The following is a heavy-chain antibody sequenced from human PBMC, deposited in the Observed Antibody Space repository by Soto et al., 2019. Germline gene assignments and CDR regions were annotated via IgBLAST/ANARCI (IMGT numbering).Heavy chain of an antibody. CDR1: GFTFSSYG. CDR2: ISYDGRNK. Sequence: QVQLVESGGGVVQPGRSLRLSCAASGFTFSSYGMHWVRQAPGKGLEWVAVISYDGRNKYYADSVKGRFTISRDNSRNPLYLQMNSLRAEDTAVYYCAKDDGNRLWYFDLWGRGTLVTVSS. V-gene: IGHV3-30*18. CDR3: AKDDGNRLWYFDL. J-gene: IGHJ2*01.